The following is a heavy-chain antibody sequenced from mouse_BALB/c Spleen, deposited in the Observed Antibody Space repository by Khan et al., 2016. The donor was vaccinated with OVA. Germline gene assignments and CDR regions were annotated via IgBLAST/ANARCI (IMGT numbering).Heavy chain of an antibody. D-gene: IGHD1-1*01. Sequence: EVQLQESGGDLVKPGGSLKLSCAASGFTFSTYGMSWVRQAPDKRLEWVATVSTGGSYTYYPDSVKGRFTISRDNAKNTLYLQMSGLRSEDTAMFYCTRLACYYDSEGFAYWGQGTLVTVSA. CDR2: VSTGGSYT. CDR1: GFTFSTYG. V-gene: IGHV5-6*01. CDR3: TRLACYYDSEGFAY. J-gene: IGHJ3*01.